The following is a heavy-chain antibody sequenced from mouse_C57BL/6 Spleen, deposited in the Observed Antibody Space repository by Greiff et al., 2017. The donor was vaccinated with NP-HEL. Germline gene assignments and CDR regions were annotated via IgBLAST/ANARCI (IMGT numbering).Heavy chain of an antibody. CDR3: ARNYYGSSFPWFAY. CDR1: GFTFSDYG. J-gene: IGHJ3*01. V-gene: IGHV5-17*01. D-gene: IGHD1-1*01. Sequence: EVQLQESGGGLVTPGGSLTLSCAASGFTFSDYGMHWVRQAPEKGLEWVAYISSGSSTIYYADTVKGRFTISRDNAKNTLFLQMTSLRSEDTAMYYCARNYYGSSFPWFAYWGQGTLVTVSA. CDR2: ISSGSSTI.